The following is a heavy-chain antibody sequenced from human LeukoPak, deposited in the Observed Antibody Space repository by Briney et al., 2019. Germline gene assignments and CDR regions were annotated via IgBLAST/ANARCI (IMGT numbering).Heavy chain of an antibody. CDR2: IYHSGST. V-gene: IGHV4-38-2*02. J-gene: IGHJ4*02. CDR1: GYSISSGYF. D-gene: IGHD6-19*01. CDR3: ARSRYSSGPGVFDY. Sequence: PSETLSLTCTVSGYSISSGYFWGWIRQPPGKGLECIGTIYHSGSTYYNPSLKSRVTISVDTSKNQFSLKLNSVTAADTAVYYCARSRYSSGPGVFDYWGQGTLVTVSS.